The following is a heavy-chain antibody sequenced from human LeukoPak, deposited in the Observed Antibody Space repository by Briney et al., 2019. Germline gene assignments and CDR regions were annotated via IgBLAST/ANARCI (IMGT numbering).Heavy chain of an antibody. Sequence: GGSLRLSCAASGITFRNSWMSWVRQAPGKGLEWVANINQDGSEKYYVDSVKGRLTISRDNAKNSLYVQMNSLRAEDTAVYYCARAGYGYLDYWGLGTLVTVSS. V-gene: IGHV3-7*04. CDR2: INQDGSEK. D-gene: IGHD4-17*01. CDR3: ARAGYGYLDY. J-gene: IGHJ4*02. CDR1: GITFRNSW.